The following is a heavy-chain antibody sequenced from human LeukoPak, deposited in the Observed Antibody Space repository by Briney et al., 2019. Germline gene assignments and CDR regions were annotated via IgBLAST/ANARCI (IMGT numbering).Heavy chain of an antibody. Sequence: GGSLRLSCAASGFTFSSYAMHWARQAPGKGLEWVAYDGSNKYYADSVKGRFTISRDNSKNTLYLQMNSLRAEDTAVYYCARRDYGDYAYAFDIWGQGTMVTVSS. J-gene: IGHJ3*02. D-gene: IGHD4-17*01. CDR3: ARRDYGDYAYAFDI. CDR2: DGSNK. CDR1: GFTFSSYA. V-gene: IGHV3-30-3*01.